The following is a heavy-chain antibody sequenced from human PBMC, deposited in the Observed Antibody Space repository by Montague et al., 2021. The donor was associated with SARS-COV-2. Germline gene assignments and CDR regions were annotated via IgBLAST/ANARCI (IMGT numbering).Heavy chain of an antibody. V-gene: IGHV3-7*01. J-gene: IGHJ6*02. CDR2: IKQDGSEK. Sequence: SLRLSCAASGFTFSGYWMSWVRQAPGKGLEWVANIKQDGSEKYYVDSVKGRFTIPRDNAKNSLYLQMNSLRAEDAAVYYCARDRRYFDWISNSYYYYGMDVWGQGTTVTVSS. D-gene: IGHD3-9*01. CDR1: GFTFSGYW. CDR3: ARDRRYFDWISNSYYYYGMDV.